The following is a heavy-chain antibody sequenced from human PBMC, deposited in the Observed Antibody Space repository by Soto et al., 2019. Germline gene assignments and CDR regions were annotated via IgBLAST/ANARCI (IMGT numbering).Heavy chain of an antibody. D-gene: IGHD3-22*01. CDR2: ISGSGGST. Sequence: PGGSLRLSCAASGFTFSSYAMSWVRQAPGKGLEWVSAISGSGGSTYYADSVKGRFTISRDNSKNTLYLQMNSLRAEDTAVYYCAKDPPYSYDDSSGYYYNYWGQGTLVTVSS. V-gene: IGHV3-23*01. J-gene: IGHJ4*02. CDR3: AKDPPYSYDDSSGYYYNY. CDR1: GFTFSSYA.